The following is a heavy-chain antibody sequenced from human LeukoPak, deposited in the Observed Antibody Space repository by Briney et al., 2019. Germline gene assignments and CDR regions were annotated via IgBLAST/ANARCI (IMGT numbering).Heavy chain of an antibody. CDR3: ARGHQGALWFVESFDY. CDR1: GFTFSNYG. Sequence: PVVSLRLSWAAAGFTFSNYGMHWVHQAPGRGQEWVSVIWYDGSEKYYADSVKGRFTISRDNCKKTLYLQMSSLRAEDTAVYYCARGHQGALWFVESFDYWGQGTLVTV. J-gene: IGHJ4*02. V-gene: IGHV3-33*01. CDR2: IWYDGSEK. D-gene: IGHD3-10*01.